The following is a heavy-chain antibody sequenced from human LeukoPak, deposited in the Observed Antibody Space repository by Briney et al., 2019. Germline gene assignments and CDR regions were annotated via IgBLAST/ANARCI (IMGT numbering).Heavy chain of an antibody. CDR2: TYYSGST. V-gene: IGHV4-4*02. CDR1: GASISSNNW. D-gene: IGHD3-22*01. J-gene: IGHJ6*02. CDR3: ASTTYSSGYWSDYYYYGMDV. Sequence: SETLSLTCAVSGASISSNNWWSWVRQPPGKGLEWIGYTYYSGSTNYNPSLKSRVTISVDTSKNQFSLKLSSVTAADTAVYYCASTTYSSGYWSDYYYYGMDVWGQGTTVTVSS.